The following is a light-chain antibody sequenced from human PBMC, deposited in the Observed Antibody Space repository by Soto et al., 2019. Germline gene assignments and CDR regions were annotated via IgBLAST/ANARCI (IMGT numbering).Light chain of an antibody. Sequence: EIVLTQSPGTRSLSPGERATLSGSASQSSRSSSLAWYQQKPGQAPRLLIYGGSSRDTGIPDRFRGGGSGTDFSLTVSRLETEDVSVYYCHQYGSSQLTFGGGTKVEIK. CDR3: HQYGSSQLT. CDR2: GGS. CDR1: QSSRSSS. J-gene: IGKJ4*01. V-gene: IGKV3-20*01.